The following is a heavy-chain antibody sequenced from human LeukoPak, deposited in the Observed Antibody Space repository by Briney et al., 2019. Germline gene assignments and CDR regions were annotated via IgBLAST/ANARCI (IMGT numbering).Heavy chain of an antibody. CDR3: VKGPRVQQLLFANWFDP. CDR1: GFTFSSYA. V-gene: IGHV3-23*01. CDR2: FSGSGGII. D-gene: IGHD6-19*01. J-gene: IGHJ5*02. Sequence: GGSLRLSCAASGFTFSSYAMNWVRQAPEKGLEWVSTFSGSGGIIYYADSVKGRFTISRDNSKNTLYLQMTSLRAEDTAIYYCVKGPRVQQLLFANWFDPWGHGTLVTVSS.